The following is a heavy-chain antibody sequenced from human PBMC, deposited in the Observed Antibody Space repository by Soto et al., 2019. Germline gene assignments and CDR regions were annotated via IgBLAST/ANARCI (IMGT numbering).Heavy chain of an antibody. Sequence: QVQLVQSGAEVKKPGASVKVSCKASGYTFTSYDINWVRQATGQGLEWMGWMNPNSGNTGYAQKFQGRVTMTRNTSISTAYMELSSLRSEDTAVYYCARNLVDYRDYLGWFDPWGQGTLVTVSS. CDR1: GYTFTSYD. D-gene: IGHD4-17*01. CDR2: MNPNSGNT. V-gene: IGHV1-8*01. CDR3: ARNLVDYRDYLGWFDP. J-gene: IGHJ5*02.